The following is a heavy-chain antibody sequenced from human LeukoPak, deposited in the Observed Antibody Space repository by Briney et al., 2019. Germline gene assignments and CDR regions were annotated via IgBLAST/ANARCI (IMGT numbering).Heavy chain of an antibody. CDR1: GYTFTSYA. CDR3: ARDGRYSGSSDAFDI. CDR2: INAGNGNT. J-gene: IGHJ3*02. V-gene: IGHV1-3*01. D-gene: IGHD5-12*01. Sequence: ASVKVSCKASGYTFTSYAMHWVRQAPGQRLEWMGWINAGNGNTKYSQKFQGRVTITADKSTSTAYMELSSLRSEDTAVYYCARDGRYSGSSDAFDIWGQGTMVTVSS.